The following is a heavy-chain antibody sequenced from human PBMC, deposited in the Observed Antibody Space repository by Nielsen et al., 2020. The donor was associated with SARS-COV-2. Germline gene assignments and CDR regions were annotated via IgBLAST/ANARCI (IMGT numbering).Heavy chain of an antibody. J-gene: IGHJ6*02. CDR2: IKHSGST. CDR3: ARATTGGYSYGTFGYYYYGMDV. Sequence: WEILSSTVAVYGGSFSGYYWSWIRQLPGKGLGWFGEIKHSGSTDYNPSLKSRVTISVDTSKNQFSLKLSSVTAAETAVYYCARATTGGYSYGTFGYYYYGMDVWGQGTTVTVSS. CDR1: GGSFSGYY. D-gene: IGHD5-18*01. V-gene: IGHV4-34*01.